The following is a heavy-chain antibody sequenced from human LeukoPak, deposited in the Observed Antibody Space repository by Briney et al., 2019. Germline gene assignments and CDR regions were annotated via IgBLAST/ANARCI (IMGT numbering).Heavy chain of an antibody. V-gene: IGHV4-39*07. Sequence: SETLSLTCSVSGGSISGSDYYWGWVRQPPGKGLEWIGSFYHSGSSYYNSSLKSRLTMSVDPSKNQFSLKLTAVTAADTAVYYCARLGAVLTSVDWFDPWGQGTLVTVSS. J-gene: IGHJ5*02. CDR1: GGSISGSDYY. CDR3: ARLGAVLTSVDWFDP. D-gene: IGHD2-15*01. CDR2: FYHSGSS.